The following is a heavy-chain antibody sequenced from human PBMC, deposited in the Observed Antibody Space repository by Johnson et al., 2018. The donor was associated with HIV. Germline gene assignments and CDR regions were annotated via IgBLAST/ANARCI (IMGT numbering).Heavy chain of an antibody. V-gene: IGHV3-9*01. CDR2: ISWNSGSV. CDR1: AFTFADYA. D-gene: IGHD6-13*01. CDR3: AKSIDAAADDAFDI. J-gene: IGHJ3*02. Sequence: VQLVESGGGLAQPGRSLRLSCAASAFTFADYAMHWVRQAPGTGLEWVSGISWNSGSVAYADSVKGRPTISRSNAKNSLFLHMNSLRAEETALYYCAKSIDAAADDAFDIWGQGTMVTVSS.